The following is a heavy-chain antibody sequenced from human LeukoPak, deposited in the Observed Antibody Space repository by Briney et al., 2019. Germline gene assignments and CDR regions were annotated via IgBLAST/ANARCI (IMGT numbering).Heavy chain of an antibody. CDR2: ISAYNGNT. CDR1: GYTFTSYG. D-gene: IGHD6-19*01. J-gene: IGHJ4*02. Sequence: ASVKVSCKVSGYTFTSYGISWVRQAPGQGLEWMGWISAYNGNTNYAQKLQGRVTMTTDASTSTAYMELRSLRSDDTAVYYCARDRGQWLVREASFDYWGQGTLVTVSS. V-gene: IGHV1-18*01. CDR3: ARDRGQWLVREASFDY.